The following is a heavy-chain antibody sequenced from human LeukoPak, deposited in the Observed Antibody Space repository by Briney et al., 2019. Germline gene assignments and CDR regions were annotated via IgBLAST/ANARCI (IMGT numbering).Heavy chain of an antibody. V-gene: IGHV3-7*03. D-gene: IGHD6-13*01. CDR3: ARDRTAAAGTPRDFDY. CDR1: GFTFSWYW. CDR2: IKQDGSEK. Sequence: GGSLRLSCAASGFTFSWYWMTWVRQAPGRGLGWVADIKQDGSEKYYVDSVKGRFTISRDNAKNSLYLQMNSLRADDTAVYYCARDRTAAAGTPRDFDYWGQGTLVTVSS. J-gene: IGHJ4*02.